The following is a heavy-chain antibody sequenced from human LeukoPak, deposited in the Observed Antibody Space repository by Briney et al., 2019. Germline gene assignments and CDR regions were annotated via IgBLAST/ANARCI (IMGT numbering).Heavy chain of an antibody. CDR1: GGSISSSSYY. CDR3: ATLGDFDY. J-gene: IGHJ4*02. Sequence: SETLSLTCTVSGGSISSSSYYWGWIRQPPGKGLEWIGSIYYSGATSYNPSLKSRVSMSLDTSKNQFSLKLTSVTAADTAVYYCATLGDFDYWGQGALVTVSS. V-gene: IGHV4-39*07. CDR2: IYYSGAT.